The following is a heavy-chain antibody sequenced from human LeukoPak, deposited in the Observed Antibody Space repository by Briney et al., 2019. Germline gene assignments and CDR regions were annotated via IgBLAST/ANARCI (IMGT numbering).Heavy chain of an antibody. J-gene: IGHJ4*02. CDR2: INHSGST. D-gene: IGHD1-7*01. Sequence: SETLSLTCAVYGGSFSGYYWSWIRQPPGKGLEWIGEINHSGSTNYNPSLKSRVTISVDTSKNQFSLKLSSVTAADTAVYYCARDWNYVPLDYWGQGTLVTVSS. CDR3: ARDWNYVPLDY. V-gene: IGHV4-34*01. CDR1: GGSFSGYY.